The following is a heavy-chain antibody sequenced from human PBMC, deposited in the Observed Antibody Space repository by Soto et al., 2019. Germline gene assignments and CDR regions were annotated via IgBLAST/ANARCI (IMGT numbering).Heavy chain of an antibody. V-gene: IGHV4-59*12. Sequence: SESLSLTCTVSGGSISSYYWSWIRQPPGKGLEWIGYIYYSGSTNYNPSLKSRVTISVDRSKNQFSLKLSSVTAADTAVYYCARGQVVAAQHWGQGTLVTVSS. D-gene: IGHD2-15*01. CDR2: IYYSGST. CDR3: ARGQVVAAQH. J-gene: IGHJ4*02. CDR1: GGSISSYY.